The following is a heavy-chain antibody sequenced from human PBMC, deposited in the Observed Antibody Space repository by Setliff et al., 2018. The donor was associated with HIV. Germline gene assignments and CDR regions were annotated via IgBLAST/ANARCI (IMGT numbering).Heavy chain of an antibody. J-gene: IGHJ5*02. CDR2: IFYTGST. D-gene: IGHD2-8*01. Sequence: SETLSLTCSVSGGSISSSSYYWGWIRQPPGKGLEWIGDIFYTGSTYYNPSLKSRVAISIDTSGNRFSLRLNSVTAADTGVYYCARRGRDGVLIVFATGFDPWGQGTLVTVSS. CDR1: GGSISSSSYY. CDR3: ARRGRDGVLIVFATGFDP. V-gene: IGHV4-39*01.